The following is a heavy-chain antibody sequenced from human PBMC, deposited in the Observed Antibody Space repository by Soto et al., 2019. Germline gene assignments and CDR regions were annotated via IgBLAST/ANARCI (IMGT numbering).Heavy chain of an antibody. CDR1: GGSISSSNW. CDR3: ARDLGAAAGTIDY. J-gene: IGHJ4*02. CDR2: IYHSGST. V-gene: IGHV4-4*02. Sequence: PSETLSLTCAVSGGSISSSNWWSWVRQPPGKGLEWIGEIYHSGSTNYNPSLKSRVTISVDKSKNQFSLKLSSVTAADTAVYYCARDLGAAAGTIDYSGQGILVTVSS. D-gene: IGHD6-13*01.